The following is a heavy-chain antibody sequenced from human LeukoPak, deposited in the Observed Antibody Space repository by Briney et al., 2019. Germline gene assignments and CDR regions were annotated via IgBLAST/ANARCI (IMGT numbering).Heavy chain of an antibody. V-gene: IGHV5-51*01. CDR2: IYPGDSDT. J-gene: IGHJ4*02. CDR1: GYSFTSYW. CDR3: ARQAGQYQLLSGIDY. Sequence: GESLKISCKGSGYSFTSYWIGWVRQMPGKGLEWMGIIYPGDSDTRYSPSFQGQVTISADKSISTAYLQWSSLKASDTAMYYCARQAGQYQLLSGIDYWGQGTLVTVSS. D-gene: IGHD2-2*01.